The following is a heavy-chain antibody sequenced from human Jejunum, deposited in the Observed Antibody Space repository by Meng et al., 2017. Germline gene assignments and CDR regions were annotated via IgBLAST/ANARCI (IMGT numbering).Heavy chain of an antibody. J-gene: IGHJ4*02. D-gene: IGHD6-19*01. CDR1: GDSVSSYSGA. CDR3: TRGGLGSGWSFDY. V-gene: IGHV6-1*01. Sequence: SQTRSLTGAISGDSVSSYSGAWNWLRQSPSRGLEWLGRTYYRSKWGNDYAMSVRSRITSNPDTTKNQFSRQLNSVSPDDTAVYYCTRGGLGSGWSFDYWGQGTQVTVSS. CDR2: TYYRSKWGN.